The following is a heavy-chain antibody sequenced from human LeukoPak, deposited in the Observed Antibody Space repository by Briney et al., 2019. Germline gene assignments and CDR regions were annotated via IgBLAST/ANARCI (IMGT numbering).Heavy chain of an antibody. CDR2: ISGSGGTT. J-gene: IGHJ4*02. CDR3: ARGDLITIFGVVIDY. CDR1: GFTFSTSA. V-gene: IGHV3-23*01. D-gene: IGHD3-3*01. Sequence: GGSLRLSCAASGFTFSTSAMTWVRQTPGTGLEWVSTISGSGGTTYYADSVKGRFTISRDNSKNTLYLQMNSLRAEDTAVYYCARGDLITIFGVVIDYWGQGTLVTVSS.